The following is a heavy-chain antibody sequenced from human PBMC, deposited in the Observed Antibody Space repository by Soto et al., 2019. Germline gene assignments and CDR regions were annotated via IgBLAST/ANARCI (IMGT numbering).Heavy chain of an antibody. CDR1: GFSFISDA. CDR2: ISGAGDRT. J-gene: IGHJ4*02. Sequence: EAQLLESGGGLVQPGGSLRLSCEASGFSFISDAMNWVRQSPWKGLEWVSIISGAGDRTYYADSVRGRFTISRDNSKNTLYLQMNSLRAEDTAVYHCAKASRGPLSSRSSDANHFDSWGQGTLVTVS. CDR3: AKASRGPLSSRSSDANHFDS. D-gene: IGHD6-13*01. V-gene: IGHV3-23*01.